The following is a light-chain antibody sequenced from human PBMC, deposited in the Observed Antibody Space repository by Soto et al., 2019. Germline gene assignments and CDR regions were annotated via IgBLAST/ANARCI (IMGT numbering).Light chain of an antibody. CDR1: QRFXSRY. J-gene: IGKJ4*01. V-gene: IGKV3-20*01. Sequence: MGLTRSSATRSWSLGERAPLPCRASQRFXSRYLAGDQQKPGQAPRILXDSASSMATGSPDRLSGSGSATDFTLTISRLDPAYFAVYYCQQYGSSTRTFGGGTKVEIK. CDR2: SAS. CDR3: QQYGSSTRT.